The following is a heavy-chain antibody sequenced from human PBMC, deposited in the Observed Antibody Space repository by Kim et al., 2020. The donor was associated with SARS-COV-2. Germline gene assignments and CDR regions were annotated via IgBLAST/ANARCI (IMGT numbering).Heavy chain of an antibody. CDR2: FDPEDGET. D-gene: IGHD3-22*01. V-gene: IGHV1-24*01. CDR3: ATGFAIEVVIAFDY. Sequence: ASVKVSCKVSGYTLTELSMHWVRQAPGKGLEWMGGFDPEDGETIYAQKFQGRVTMTEDTSTDTAYMELSSLRSEDTAVYYCATGFAIEVVIAFDYWGQGTLVTVSS. J-gene: IGHJ4*02. CDR1: GYTLTELS.